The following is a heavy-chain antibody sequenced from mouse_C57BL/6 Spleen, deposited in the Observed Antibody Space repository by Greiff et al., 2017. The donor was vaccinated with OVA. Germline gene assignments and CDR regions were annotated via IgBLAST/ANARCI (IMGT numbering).Heavy chain of an antibody. D-gene: IGHD1-1*01. V-gene: IGHV1-39*01. J-gene: IGHJ1*03. CDR3: ARWETTVVAKYLGV. CDR1: GYSFTDYN. CDR2: INPNYGTT. Sequence: VQLQQSGPELVKPGASVKISCKASGYSFTDYNMNWVKQSHGKSLELIGVINPNYGTTSYNQKLMGKATLTVDQSSSTAYIQLNSLTSEDSAVYYCARWETTVVAKYLGVGGRGTTVTVSS.